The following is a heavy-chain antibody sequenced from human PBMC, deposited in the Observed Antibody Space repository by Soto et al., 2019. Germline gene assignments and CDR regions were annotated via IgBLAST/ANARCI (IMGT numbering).Heavy chain of an antibody. J-gene: IGHJ3*02. V-gene: IGHV4-39*01. Sequence: SETLSPTCSVSGGSISSSSYYWGWIRQPPGKGLEWIGTIYYSGSTYYSPSLKSRVTLSADTSKNQFSLKLTSVTAADTAVYFCARRSYCSGGSCYSEGAFDIWGQGTMVTVS. CDR3: ARRSYCSGGSCYSEGAFDI. CDR2: IYYSGST. D-gene: IGHD2-15*01. CDR1: GGSISSSSYY.